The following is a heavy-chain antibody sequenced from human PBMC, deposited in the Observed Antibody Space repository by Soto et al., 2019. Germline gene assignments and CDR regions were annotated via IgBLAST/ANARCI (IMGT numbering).Heavy chain of an antibody. D-gene: IGHD2-15*01. J-gene: IGHJ4*02. V-gene: IGHV3-23*01. CDR2: LSNNGATT. CDR1: GFTFNKYA. Sequence: EVQLLESGGGLVQPGGSLRLSCAASGFTFNKYAMSWVRQAPGKGLEWVSALSNNGATTYYANPVKGRFTISRDNSKSTQYRRMDSLRADDTDMYFCAIDLCGNCSGSCYSGGGDYWGQGTLVTVSS. CDR3: AIDLCGNCSGSCYSGGGDY.